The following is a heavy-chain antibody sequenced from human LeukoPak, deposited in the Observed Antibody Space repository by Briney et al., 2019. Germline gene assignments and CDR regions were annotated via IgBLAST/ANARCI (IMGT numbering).Heavy chain of an antibody. CDR1: GGSISSYY. V-gene: IGHV4-59*01. J-gene: IGHJ4*02. Sequence: KPSETLSLTCTVSGGSISSYYWNWIRQPPGKGLEWIGYIYYSGSTNYNPSLKSRVTISVDTSKNQFSLKLSAVTAADTAVYYCARLRYDSSGYRSSSYYFECWGQGTLVTVSS. CDR2: IYYSGST. CDR3: ARLRYDSSGYRSSSYYFEC. D-gene: IGHD3-22*01.